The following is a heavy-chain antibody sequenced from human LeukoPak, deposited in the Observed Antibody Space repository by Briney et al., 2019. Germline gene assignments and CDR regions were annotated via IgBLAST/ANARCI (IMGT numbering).Heavy chain of an antibody. J-gene: IGHJ4*02. CDR2: IYYSGST. D-gene: IGHD6-13*01. CDR3: AREEYSSSWYFDY. CDR1: GGSISSSSYY. Sequence: SETLSLTCTVSGGSISSSSYYWGWIRQPPGKGLEWIGSIYYSGSTYYNPSLKSRVTISVDTSKNQFSLKLSSVTAADTAVYYCAREEYSSSWYFDYWGQGTLVTVSS. V-gene: IGHV4-39*02.